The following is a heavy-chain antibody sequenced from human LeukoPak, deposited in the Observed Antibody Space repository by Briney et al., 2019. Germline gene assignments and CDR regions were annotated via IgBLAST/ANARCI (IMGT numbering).Heavy chain of an antibody. Sequence: SETLFLTCTVSGGSINSGSHYWSWVRQHPEKGLEWIGHIYYNGITYYNPSLESRLTISVDTSKNQFSLKLNSVTAADMAVYYCARFFYYDRSGYYYFDYWGRGTLVTVSS. D-gene: IGHD3-22*01. CDR3: ARFFYYDRSGYYYFDY. CDR2: IYYNGIT. J-gene: IGHJ4*02. V-gene: IGHV4-31*03. CDR1: GGSINSGSHY.